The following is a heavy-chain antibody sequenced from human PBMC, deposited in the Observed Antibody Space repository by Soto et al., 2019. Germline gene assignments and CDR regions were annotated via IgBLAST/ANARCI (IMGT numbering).Heavy chain of an antibody. D-gene: IGHD5-12*01. J-gene: IGHJ4*02. CDR2: ISYDGSNK. CDR3: AKDISGYSAYYLDY. CDR1: GFTFSSYG. Sequence: GGSLRLSCAASGFTFSSYGMHWVRQAPGKGLEWVAVISYDGSNKYYADSVKGRFTISRDNSKNTLYLQMNSLRAEDTAVYYCAKDISGYSAYYLDYWGQGTLVTVSS. V-gene: IGHV3-30*18.